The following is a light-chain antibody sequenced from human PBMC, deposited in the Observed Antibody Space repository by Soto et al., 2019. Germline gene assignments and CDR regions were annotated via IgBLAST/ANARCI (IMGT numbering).Light chain of an antibody. V-gene: IGKV3-20*01. CDR3: QQYGGSPRT. J-gene: IGKJ1*01. CDR1: QSINNNY. Sequence: EILLTQSPGTLSLSPGERATLSCRASQSINNNYLAWYQQKRGQAPRLLIYGASSRATGIPDRCSGSGSGTDFTLTISRLEPEDFAVYYCQQYGGSPRTFGQGTKVYIK. CDR2: GAS.